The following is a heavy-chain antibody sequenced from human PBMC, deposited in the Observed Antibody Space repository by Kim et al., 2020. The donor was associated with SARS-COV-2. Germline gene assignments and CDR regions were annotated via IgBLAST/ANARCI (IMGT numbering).Heavy chain of an antibody. CDR1: GFTFNSYA. D-gene: IGHD2-21*02. CDR3: AKETAATGYNWFDP. V-gene: IGHV3-23*01. J-gene: IGHJ5*02. CDR2: ISGSGVST. Sequence: GGSLRLSCAASGFTFNSYAMSWVRQAPGKGLEWVSTISGSGVSTYYADSVKGRFTISIDNFENSLFLQMNSLRAEDTAFYYCAKETAATGYNWFDPWGQGTLVTVSS.